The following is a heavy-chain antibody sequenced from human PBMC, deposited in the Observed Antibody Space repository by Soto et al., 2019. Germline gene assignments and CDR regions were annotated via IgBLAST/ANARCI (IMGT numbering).Heavy chain of an antibody. D-gene: IGHD1-7*01. Sequence: GASVKVSCKASGYTFTGYYMHWVRQAPGQGLEWMGWINPNSGGTNYAQKFQGWVTMTRDTSISTAYMELSSLRSEDTAVYYCASNHLGTPPYAMDVCGQGTTVTGSS. CDR3: ASNHLGTPPYAMDV. CDR1: GYTFTGYY. J-gene: IGHJ6*02. CDR2: INPNSGGT. V-gene: IGHV1-2*04.